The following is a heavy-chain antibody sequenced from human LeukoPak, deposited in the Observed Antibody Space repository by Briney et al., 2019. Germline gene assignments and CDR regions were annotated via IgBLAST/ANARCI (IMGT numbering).Heavy chain of an antibody. D-gene: IGHD5-18*01. V-gene: IGHV4-39*01. CDR2: IYYSGST. CDR3: ARHASQLWLPGYFDY. J-gene: IGHJ4*02. Sequence: SETLSLICTVSGDSISSSSYYWGWIRQPPGKGLEWIGSIYYSGSTYYNPSLKSRVTISVDTSKNQFSLKLSSVTAADTAVYYCARHASQLWLPGYFDYWGQGTLVTVSS. CDR1: GDSISSSSYY.